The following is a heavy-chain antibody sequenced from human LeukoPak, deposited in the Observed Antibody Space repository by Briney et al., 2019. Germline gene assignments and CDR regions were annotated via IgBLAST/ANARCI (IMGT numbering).Heavy chain of an antibody. CDR2: IYPGDSDT. V-gene: IGHV5-51*01. D-gene: IGHD2-2*01. J-gene: IGHJ4*02. CDR1: GYSFTSYW. CDR3: ARGGGDIVVVPAALGLFDY. Sequence: GESLKISCKGSGYSFTSYWIGWVRQMPGKGLEWMGIIYPGDSDTRYSPSFQGQVTISADKSISTAYLQWSSLKASDTAMYYCARGGGDIVVVPAALGLFDYWGQGTLVTVSS.